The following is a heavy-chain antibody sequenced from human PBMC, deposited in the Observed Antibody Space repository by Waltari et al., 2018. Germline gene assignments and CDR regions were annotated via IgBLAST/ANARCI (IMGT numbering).Heavy chain of an antibody. V-gene: IGHV1-69*01. J-gene: IGHJ2*01. Sequence: VRQAPGQGLEWMGGIIPIFGTANYAQKFQGRVTITADESTSTAYMELSSLRSEDTAVYYCAREVSHSGYDFWYFDLWGRGTLVTVSS. D-gene: IGHD5-12*01. CDR2: IIPIFGTA. CDR3: AREVSHSGYDFWYFDL.